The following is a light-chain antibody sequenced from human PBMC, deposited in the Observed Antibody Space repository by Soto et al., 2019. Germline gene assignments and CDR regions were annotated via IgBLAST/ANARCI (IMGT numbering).Light chain of an antibody. V-gene: IGLV1-44*01. J-gene: IGLJ1*01. CDR3: ATWDDSVYV. CDR1: TSNIGTNT. Sequence: QSVLTQPPSASGTPGQTVTISCYGSTSNIGTNTVNSFQHLPGMAPKLLIYTNDQRPSGVPDRFSGSRSGTSASLAISGLQSEDEADYYCATWDDSVYVFGTGTKVTVL. CDR2: TND.